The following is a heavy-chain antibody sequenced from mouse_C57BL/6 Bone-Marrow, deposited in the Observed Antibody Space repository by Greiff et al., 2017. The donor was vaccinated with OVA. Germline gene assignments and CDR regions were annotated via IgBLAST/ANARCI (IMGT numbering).Heavy chain of an antibody. CDR2: IYPRSGNT. CDR1: GYTFTSYG. V-gene: IGHV1-81*01. Sequence: QVQLQQSGAELARPGASVKLSCKASGYTFTSYGISWVQQSTGQGLEWIGEIYPRSGNTYYNEKFKGEATLTADKSSSTAYMELRSLTSEDSAVYFCARGWLPSFAYWGQGTLVTVSA. J-gene: IGHJ3*01. D-gene: IGHD2-3*01. CDR3: ARGWLPSFAY.